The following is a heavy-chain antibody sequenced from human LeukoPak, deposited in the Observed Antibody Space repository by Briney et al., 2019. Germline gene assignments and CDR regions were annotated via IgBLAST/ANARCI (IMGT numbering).Heavy chain of an antibody. CDR2: FSRNGVTT. D-gene: IGHD2-21*01. CDR3: AKEKDTIYFDL. CDR1: GFKFRAFT. Sequence: GGSLRLSCVGSGFKFRAFTMHWVRQAPGRGLEWVSLFSRNGVTTFYADSVRGRFTISRDNSENSVYLQTDSLTTEDTAVYYCAKEKDTIYFDLWGQGTLVTVSA. V-gene: IGHV3-43*01. J-gene: IGHJ3*01.